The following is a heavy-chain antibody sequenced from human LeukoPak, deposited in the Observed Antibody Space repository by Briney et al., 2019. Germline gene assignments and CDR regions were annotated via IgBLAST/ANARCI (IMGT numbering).Heavy chain of an antibody. V-gene: IGHV3-9*01. CDR2: ISWNSGSI. CDR1: GFTFDDYA. J-gene: IGHJ3*01. CDR3: AREDRIVLGNDAFDL. Sequence: GGSLRLSCAASGFTFDDYAMHWVRQAPGKGLEWVSGISWNSGSIGYADSVKGRFTISRDNAKNSLYLQMNSLRAEDTAVYYCAREDRIVLGNDAFDLWGQGTMVTVSS. D-gene: IGHD2-8*01.